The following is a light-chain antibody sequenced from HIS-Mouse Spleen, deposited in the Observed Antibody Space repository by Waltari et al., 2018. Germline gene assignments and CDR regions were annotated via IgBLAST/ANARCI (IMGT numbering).Light chain of an antibody. V-gene: IGLV3-25*03. CDR3: QSADSSGTYWV. Sequence: SYELTQPPSVSVSPGQTARITCSGDALPKQYAYWYQQKPGQAPVLVLYKDSERPSGIPALFSGSSSGTTVTLTISGVQAEDEADYYCQSADSSGTYWVFGGGTKLTVL. CDR1: ALPKQY. CDR2: KDS. J-gene: IGLJ3*02.